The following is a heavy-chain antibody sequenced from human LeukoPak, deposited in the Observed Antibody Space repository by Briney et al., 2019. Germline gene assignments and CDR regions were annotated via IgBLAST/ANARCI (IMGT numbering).Heavy chain of an antibody. D-gene: IGHD5-24*01. J-gene: IGHJ4*02. V-gene: IGHV3-23*01. CDR2: ISPNGVIT. CDR1: GFTFSSHG. CDR3: AKDDAWLQYGN. Sequence: GGSLRLSCAASGFTFSSHGMNWVRQAPGKGLEWVSGISPNGVITYYADSVTGRFTISRDNSKGTVYLQMNSLRPEDTAVYYCAKDDAWLQYGNWGRGTLVTVSS.